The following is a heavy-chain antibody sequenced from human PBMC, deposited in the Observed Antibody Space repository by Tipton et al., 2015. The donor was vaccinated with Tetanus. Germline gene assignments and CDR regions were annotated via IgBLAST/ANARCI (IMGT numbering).Heavy chain of an antibody. CDR3: ARRLGPYTGDQIWYFDL. J-gene: IGHJ2*01. Sequence: QLVQSGAEVRKAGESLKISCKVSGHNSRSYSINWVRQMPGKGLEWMGIIYPGDSDATYSPSFQGQVTISADKSISTAYLQWRSLKASDTAIYFCARRLGPYTGDQIWYFDLWGRGTLVTVSS. D-gene: IGHD7-27*01. CDR2: IYPGDSDA. V-gene: IGHV5-51*01. CDR1: GHNSRSYS.